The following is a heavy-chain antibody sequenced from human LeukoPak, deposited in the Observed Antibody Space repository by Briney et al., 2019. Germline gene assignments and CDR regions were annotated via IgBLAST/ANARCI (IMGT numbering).Heavy chain of an antibody. Sequence: GGSLRLSCAASGFTFSSYNMNWVRQAPGKGLEWISYITTSGGTIYYADSVKGRFTISRDNAKNSLFLQMNSLRDEDTAVYYCARRIVGAFPFDYWGQGTLVTVSS. CDR1: GFTFSSYN. J-gene: IGHJ4*02. V-gene: IGHV3-48*02. CDR3: ARRIVGAFPFDY. D-gene: IGHD1-26*01. CDR2: ITTSGGTI.